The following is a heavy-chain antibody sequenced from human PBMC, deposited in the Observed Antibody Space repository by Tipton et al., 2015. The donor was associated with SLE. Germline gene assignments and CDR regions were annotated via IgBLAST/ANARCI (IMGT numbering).Heavy chain of an antibody. CDR1: GGSISSSRYY. CDR3: AREYYDILTGLGP. J-gene: IGHJ5*02. V-gene: IGHV4-30-4*08. CDR2: IYYSGST. Sequence: TLSLTCTVSGGSISSSRYYWGWIRQPPGKGLEWIGYIYYSGSTYYNPSLKSRVTISVDTSKNQFSLKLSSVTAADTAVYYCAREYYDILTGLGPWGQGTLVTVSS. D-gene: IGHD3-9*01.